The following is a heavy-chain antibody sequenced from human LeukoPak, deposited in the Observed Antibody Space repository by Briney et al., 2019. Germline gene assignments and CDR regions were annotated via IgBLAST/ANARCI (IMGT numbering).Heavy chain of an antibody. Sequence: SSETLSLTCSVSGGSISNTYYYWGWIRQPPGKGLEWIGSVDHSGGTYYNPSLRSRVSISVDTSKNQFSLKLSSVTAADTAVYYCARGGRSPLYMDVWGKGTTATVSS. V-gene: IGHV4-39*07. CDR2: VDHSGGT. J-gene: IGHJ6*03. CDR1: GGSISNTYYY. CDR3: ARGGRSPLYMDV. D-gene: IGHD2-15*01.